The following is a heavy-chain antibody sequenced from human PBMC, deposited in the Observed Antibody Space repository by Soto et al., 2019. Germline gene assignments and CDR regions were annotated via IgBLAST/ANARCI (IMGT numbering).Heavy chain of an antibody. D-gene: IGHD2-2*01. Sequence: ASVKVSCKASGYIFSMHCIYGVLQSPLQCLQWMGIINPGGGRTAYAQKFQGRVTLTRDMSTSTVYMELTSLTYDDTAVYYCARDVSGPGATYVMDVWGQGTTVTVSS. CDR2: INPGGGRT. J-gene: IGHJ6*02. CDR3: ARDVSGPGATYVMDV. CDR1: GYIFSMHC. V-gene: IGHV1-46*01.